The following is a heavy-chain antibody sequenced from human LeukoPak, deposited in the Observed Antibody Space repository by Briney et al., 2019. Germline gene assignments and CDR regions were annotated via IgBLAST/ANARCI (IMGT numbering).Heavy chain of an antibody. V-gene: IGHV4-59*01. Sequence: TETLSLTCTVSGGSISSYYWSWIRQPPGKGLEWIGYIYYSGSTNYNPSLKSRVTISVDTSKNQLSLKLSSVTAADTAVYYCARVSPWGVTTTDYWGQGTLVTVSS. CDR1: GGSISSYY. J-gene: IGHJ4*02. D-gene: IGHD4-17*01. CDR2: IYYSGST. CDR3: ARVSPWGVTTTDY.